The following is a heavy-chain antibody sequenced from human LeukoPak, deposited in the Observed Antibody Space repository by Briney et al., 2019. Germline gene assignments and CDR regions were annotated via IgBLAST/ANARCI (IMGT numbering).Heavy chain of an antibody. Sequence: SETLSLTCAVSGGSISSYYWSWIRQPPGKGLEWIGYIYYSGSTNYNPSLKNRVTISLDTSKNQFSLKLSSVTAADTAVYYCARSELLWFGGVNSGFDYWGQGTLVTVSS. CDR1: GGSISSYY. J-gene: IGHJ4*02. D-gene: IGHD3-10*01. CDR3: ARSELLWFGGVNSGFDY. CDR2: IYYSGST. V-gene: IGHV4-59*01.